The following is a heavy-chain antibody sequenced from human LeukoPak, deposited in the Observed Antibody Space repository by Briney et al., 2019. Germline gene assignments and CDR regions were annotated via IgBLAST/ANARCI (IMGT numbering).Heavy chain of an antibody. V-gene: IGHV2-70*04. D-gene: IGHD6-19*01. Sequence: SGPTLVNPTQTLTLTCTFSGFSLSTSGMRVSWIRQPPGKALEWLARIDWDDDKFYSTSLKTRLTISKDPSKNQVVLTMTNLDPVDTATYYCARIRPGSRGWSFDYWGQGTLVTVSS. CDR1: GFSLSTSGMR. CDR3: ARIRPGSRGWSFDY. J-gene: IGHJ4*02. CDR2: IDWDDDK.